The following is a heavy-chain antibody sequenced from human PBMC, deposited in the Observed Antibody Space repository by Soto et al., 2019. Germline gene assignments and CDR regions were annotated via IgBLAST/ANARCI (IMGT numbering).Heavy chain of an antibody. J-gene: IGHJ4*02. CDR1: GFTFTSSA. CDR2: IVVGSGNT. D-gene: IGHD1-1*01. CDR3: AKDRPRRTSGYFFNY. Sequence: SVKVSCKASGFTFTSSAVQWVRQARGQRLEWIGWIVVGSGNTNYAQKFQERVTITRDMSTSTAYMELSSLRSEDTAVYYCAKDRPRRTSGYFFNYWGQGTPVTVSS. V-gene: IGHV1-58*01.